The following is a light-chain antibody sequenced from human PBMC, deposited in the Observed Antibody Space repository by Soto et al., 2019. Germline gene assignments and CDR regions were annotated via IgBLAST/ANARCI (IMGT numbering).Light chain of an antibody. V-gene: IGLV2-14*01. CDR1: SSDVGGYNY. CDR2: DVS. CDR3: SSYTSSSTLV. J-gene: IGLJ1*01. Sequence: QSVLTQPASVSVSPGHSITISCTGTSSDVGGYNYVSWYQQHPGKAPKLMIYDVSNRPSGVSNRFSGSKSGNTASLTISGLQAEDEADYYCSSYTSSSTLVFGTGTKVTVL.